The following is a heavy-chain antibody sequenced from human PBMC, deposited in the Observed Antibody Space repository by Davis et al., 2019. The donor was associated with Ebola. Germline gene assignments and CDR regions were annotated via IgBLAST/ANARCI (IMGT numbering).Heavy chain of an antibody. CDR3: ARYQVVDAFDI. Sequence: GESLKISCKGSGYIFTSYWIGWVRQMPGKGLEWMGIIYPGDSDTRYSPSFQGQVTISADASSNTAYLQWSSLKASDTAMYFCARYQVVDAFDIWGQGTMVTVSS. V-gene: IGHV5-51*01. J-gene: IGHJ3*02. D-gene: IGHD2-2*01. CDR2: IYPGDSDT. CDR1: GYIFTSYW.